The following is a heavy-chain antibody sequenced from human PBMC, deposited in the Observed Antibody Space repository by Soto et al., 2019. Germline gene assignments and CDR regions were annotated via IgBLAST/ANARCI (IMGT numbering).Heavy chain of an antibody. J-gene: IGHJ4*02. Sequence: SETLSLTCAVYGGSFSGYYWTWFRQPPGKGLEWIGEINHSGGTNYNPSLKSRVTISIDTSKNQFSLKLRSVTAADTAVYYCASPAWGGNRDYFDSWGQGTLVTVSS. V-gene: IGHV4-34*01. D-gene: IGHD2-21*01. CDR2: INHSGGT. CDR1: GGSFSGYY. CDR3: ASPAWGGNRDYFDS.